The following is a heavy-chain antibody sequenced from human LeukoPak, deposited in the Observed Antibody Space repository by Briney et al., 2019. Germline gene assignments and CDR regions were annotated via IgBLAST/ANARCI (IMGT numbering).Heavy chain of an antibody. D-gene: IGHD1-26*01. V-gene: IGHV4-61*02. Sequence: SQTLSLTCTVSGGSISSDSNYWTWIRQPAGKGLEWIGRIYTSGSTNYNPSLKSRVTISLDKSNNQFSLKLSSVTAADTAVYYCARQGSGSHKDWGQGTLVTVSS. J-gene: IGHJ4*02. CDR1: GGSISSDSNY. CDR2: IYTSGST. CDR3: ARQGSGSHKD.